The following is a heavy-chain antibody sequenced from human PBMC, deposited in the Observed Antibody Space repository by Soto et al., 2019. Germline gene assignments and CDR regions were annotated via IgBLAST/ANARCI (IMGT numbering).Heavy chain of an antibody. CDR2: IYPDDSDT. Sequence: PGESLKISCKGSGYSFSSYWIAWVRHMPGKGLEWMGTIYPDDSDTRYSPSFEGQVYISAEKSISTAYLQWSSLKASDTAIYYCARQGSNGAMYFYGMSVWGQGTTVTVSS. D-gene: IGHD4-4*01. CDR1: GYSFSSYW. J-gene: IGHJ6*02. CDR3: ARQGSNGAMYFYGMSV. V-gene: IGHV5-51*01.